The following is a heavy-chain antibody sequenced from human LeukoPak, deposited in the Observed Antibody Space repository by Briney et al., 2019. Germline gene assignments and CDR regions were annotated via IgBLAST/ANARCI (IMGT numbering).Heavy chain of an antibody. CDR1: GFTFDDYG. Sequence: PGGSLRLSCAASGFTFDDYGMSWVRQAPGKGLEWVSYISSSSSYIFYADSVKGRFTISRDNAKNSVYLQMNSLRAEDTAVYYCARGTEMATMGSWFDPWGQGTLVTVSS. V-gene: IGHV3-21*05. CDR2: ISSSSSYI. D-gene: IGHD5-24*01. J-gene: IGHJ5*02. CDR3: ARGTEMATMGSWFDP.